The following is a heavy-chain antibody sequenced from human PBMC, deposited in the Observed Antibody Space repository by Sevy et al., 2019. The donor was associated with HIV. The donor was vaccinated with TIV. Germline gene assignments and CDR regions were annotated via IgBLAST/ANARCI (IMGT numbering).Heavy chain of an antibody. CDR3: ARDPNYDILTGYYRLISWFDP. D-gene: IGHD3-9*01. V-gene: IGHV3-48*02. CDR1: GFTFSSYS. J-gene: IGHJ5*02. CDR2: ISSSSSTI. Sequence: GGSLRLSCAASGFTFSSYSMNWVRQAPGKGLEWVSYISSSSSTIYYADSVKGRFTISRDNAKNSLYLQMNSLRDEDTAVYYCARDPNYDILTGYYRLISWFDPWGQGTLVTVSS.